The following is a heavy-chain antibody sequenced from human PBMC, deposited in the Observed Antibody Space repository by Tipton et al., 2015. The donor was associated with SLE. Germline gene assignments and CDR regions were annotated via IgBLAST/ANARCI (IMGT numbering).Heavy chain of an antibody. CDR1: GGSISSGGYY. CDR2: IYYSGST. D-gene: IGHD6-19*01. CDR3: AKDVKDPYSSGWYPYWYFDL. J-gene: IGHJ2*01. V-gene: IGHV4-31*03. Sequence: TLSLTCTVSGGSISSGGYYWSWIRQHPGKGLEWIGYIYYSGSTYYNPSLKSRVTISVDTSKNQFSLKLSSVTAADTAVYYCAKDVKDPYSSGWYPYWYFDLWGRGTLVTVSS.